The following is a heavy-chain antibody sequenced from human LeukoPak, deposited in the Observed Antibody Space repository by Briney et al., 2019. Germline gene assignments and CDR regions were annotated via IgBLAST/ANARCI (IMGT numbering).Heavy chain of an antibody. Sequence: PGGSLRLSCAASGFTFSSYSMNWVRQAPGKGLEWVSSISSSSSCIYYADSVKGRFTISRDNAKNSLYLQMNSLRAEDTAVYYCAKDRSSSWYGFDYWGQGTLVTVSS. CDR1: GFTFSSYS. CDR2: ISSSSSCI. V-gene: IGHV3-21*01. D-gene: IGHD6-13*01. CDR3: AKDRSSSWYGFDY. J-gene: IGHJ4*02.